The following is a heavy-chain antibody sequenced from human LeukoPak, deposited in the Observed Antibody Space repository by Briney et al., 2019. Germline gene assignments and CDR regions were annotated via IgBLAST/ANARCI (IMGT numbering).Heavy chain of an antibody. CDR1: GFTVSSNY. D-gene: IGHD3-10*01. CDR3: ATGPVRGALGY. CDR2: IDVGGNT. V-gene: IGHV3-53*01. J-gene: IGHJ4*02. Sequence: GGSLRLSCAASGFTVSSNYMSWVRQAPGKGLEWVSVIDVGGNTYYADSVKGRFTSSRDNSKNTLYFKMDSLRAEDTAVYYCATGPVRGALGYWGQGTLVTVSS.